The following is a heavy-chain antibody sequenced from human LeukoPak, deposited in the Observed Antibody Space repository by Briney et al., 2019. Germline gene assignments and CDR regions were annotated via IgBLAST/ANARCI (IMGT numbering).Heavy chain of an antibody. V-gene: IGHV3-21*01. Sequence: GGSLRLSCAASGFTFSTYSMNWLRQAPGKGLEWISFISTSSIYIYYADSVKGRFTISRDNARNSLYLQMNSLRAEDTAVYYCARGEWSSSPFDYWGQGTLVTVSS. CDR2: ISTSSIYI. CDR1: GFTFSTYS. J-gene: IGHJ4*02. D-gene: IGHD6-6*01. CDR3: ARGEWSSSPFDY.